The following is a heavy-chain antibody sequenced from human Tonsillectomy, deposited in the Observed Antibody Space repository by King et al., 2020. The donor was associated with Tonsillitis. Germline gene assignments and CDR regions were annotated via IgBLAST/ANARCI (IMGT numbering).Heavy chain of an antibody. V-gene: IGHV4-59*01. J-gene: IGHJ4*02. CDR1: GGSISSYY. Sequence: VQLQESGPGLVKPSETLSLTCSVSGGSISSYYWSWIQQPPGKGLEWIGYLSYSGSTKYNSSLKSRVTISADTSKNQVSLKLSSVTAADTAVYYCASGMTYFDYWGQGTLVTVSS. CDR3: ASGMTYFDY. CDR2: LSYSGST. D-gene: IGHD1-26*01.